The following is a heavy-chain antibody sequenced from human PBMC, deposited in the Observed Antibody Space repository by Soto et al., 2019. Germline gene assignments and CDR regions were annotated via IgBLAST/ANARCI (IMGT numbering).Heavy chain of an antibody. CDR2: IYYSGST. CDR1: GGSISSSSYY. J-gene: IGHJ4*02. D-gene: IGHD6-19*01. CDR3: ARRTPYSSGWPRPYGRFDY. V-gene: IGHV4-39*01. Sequence: QLQLQESGPGLVKPSETLSLTCTVSGGSISSSSYYWRWIRQPPGKGLEWIGSIYYSGSTYYNPSLKSRVTISVDTSKNQFSLKLSSVTAADTAVYYCARRTPYSSGWPRPYGRFDYWGQGTLVTVSS.